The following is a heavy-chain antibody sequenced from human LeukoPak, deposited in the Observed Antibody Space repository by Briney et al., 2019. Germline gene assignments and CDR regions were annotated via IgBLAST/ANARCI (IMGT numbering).Heavy chain of an antibody. CDR3: ARNGGNSDFDY. Sequence: SETLSLTCAVSGGSISGSDWWSWVRQPPGKGLEWIGEIYHSGSTNYNPSLKSRVTISVDKSKNQFSLKLSSVTAADTAVYYCARNGGNSDFDYWGQGTLVTVSS. CDR1: GGSISGSDW. V-gene: IGHV4-4*02. J-gene: IGHJ4*02. CDR2: IYHSGST. D-gene: IGHD4-23*01.